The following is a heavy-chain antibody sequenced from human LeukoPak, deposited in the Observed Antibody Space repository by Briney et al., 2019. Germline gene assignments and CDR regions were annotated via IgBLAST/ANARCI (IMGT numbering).Heavy chain of an antibody. Sequence: GASVKVSCRASGYTFAAHYIHWVRQAPGQGLEWMGWIDPNSGGTNYAQRFLGSVTMTGDTSINTAFMELSRLRSDDTAIYYCVRGRGTTMVRGVITNYFDLWGRGSLVTVSS. CDR3: VRGRGTTMVRGVITNYFDL. J-gene: IGHJ2*01. D-gene: IGHD3-10*01. CDR2: IDPNSGGT. V-gene: IGHV1-2*02. CDR1: GYTFAAHY.